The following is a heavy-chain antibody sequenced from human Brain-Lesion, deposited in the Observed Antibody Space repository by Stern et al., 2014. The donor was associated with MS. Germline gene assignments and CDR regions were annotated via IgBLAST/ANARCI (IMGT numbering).Heavy chain of an antibody. Sequence: EVQLVESGGGLVQPGGSLTISCTAAGFTFGNYWMTWVRQAPGKGLEWVAHIKEDGTEKNYVDSVKGLLTISRDNARNSLYLQMNSLRVEDTAIXXCARVYNTIYGIVTQRGSGMDVWGQGTTVIVSS. D-gene: IGHD3-3*01. J-gene: IGHJ6*02. CDR2: IKEDGTEK. V-gene: IGHV3-7*01. CDR3: ARVYNTIYGIVTQRGSGMDV. CDR1: GFTFGNYW.